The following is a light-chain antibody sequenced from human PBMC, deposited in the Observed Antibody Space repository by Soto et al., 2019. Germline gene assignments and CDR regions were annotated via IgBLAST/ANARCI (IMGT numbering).Light chain of an antibody. CDR2: VAS. CDR1: QSGSSSY. CDR3: QQYDSSPPYT. V-gene: IGKV3-20*01. J-gene: IGKJ2*01. Sequence: EIVLTQSPGTLSLSPGERATLSCRASQSGSSSYLAWYQQKPGQAPRLLIYVASSRATGIPHPFSGSGPVTDSTLTISTPEPEDFAVYYCQQYDSSPPYTFGQGTKLDIK.